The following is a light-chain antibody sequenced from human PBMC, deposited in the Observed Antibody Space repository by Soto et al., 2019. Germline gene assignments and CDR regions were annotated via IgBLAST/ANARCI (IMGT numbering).Light chain of an antibody. J-gene: IGKJ5*01. CDR2: DAS. CDR1: QSVSRY. CDR3: QQYSTWPPIT. Sequence: EIVLTQSPATLSLSPGERATLSCRASQSVSRYLAWYQQKPGQAPRLLIYDASNRATGIPARFSGSGSGTEFTLTISRLEPEDFAVYFCQQYSTWPPITFGPGTRLEIK. V-gene: IGKV3-11*01.